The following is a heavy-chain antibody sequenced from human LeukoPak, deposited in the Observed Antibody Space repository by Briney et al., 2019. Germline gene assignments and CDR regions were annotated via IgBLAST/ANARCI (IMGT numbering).Heavy chain of an antibody. CDR1: GFTFSSYG. V-gene: IGHV3-30*18. CDR2: ISYDGSNK. CDR3: AKGPSGMDV. Sequence: GGSLRLSCAASGFTFSSYGMHWVRQAPGKGLEWVAVISYDGSNKYYADSVKGRFTISRDNSKNTLYLQMNSLRAEDTAVYYCAKGPSGMDVWGKGSTVTVSS. J-gene: IGHJ6*04.